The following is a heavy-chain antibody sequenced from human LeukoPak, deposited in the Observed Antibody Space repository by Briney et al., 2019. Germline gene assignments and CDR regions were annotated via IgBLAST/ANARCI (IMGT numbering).Heavy chain of an antibody. J-gene: IGHJ4*02. D-gene: IGHD6-13*01. CDR3: AVARGVGQQPPYYFDY. V-gene: IGHV4-61*01. CDR2: IYYSGST. Sequence: PSETLSLTCTVSGGSVSSGSYYWSWIRQPPGKGLEWIGHIYYSGSTNYNPSLKSRVTISVDTSKNQFSLKLSSVTAADTAVYYCAVARGVGQQPPYYFDYWGQGTLVTVSS. CDR1: GGSVSSGSYY.